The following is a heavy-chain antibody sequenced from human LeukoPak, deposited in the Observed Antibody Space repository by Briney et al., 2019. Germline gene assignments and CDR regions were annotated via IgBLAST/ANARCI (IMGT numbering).Heavy chain of an antibody. J-gene: IGHJ3*02. CDR1: GGSISSGDYY. CDR3: ASRRYCTNGVCKLDAFDI. CDR2: IYYSGST. V-gene: IGHV4-30-4*01. Sequence: SETLSLTCTVSGGSISSGDYYWSWIGQPPGKGLEWIGYIYYSGSTYYNPSLKSRVTISVDTSKNQFSLKLSSVTAADTAVYYCASRRYCTNGVCKLDAFDIWGQGTMVTVSS. D-gene: IGHD2-8*01.